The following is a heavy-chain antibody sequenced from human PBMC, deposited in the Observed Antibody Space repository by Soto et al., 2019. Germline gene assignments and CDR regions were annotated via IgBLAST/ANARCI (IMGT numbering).Heavy chain of an antibody. CDR1: GGSFSGYY. CDR3: ARGGVTNLYYYYGMDV. Sequence: PSETLSLTCAVYGGSFSGYYWSWILQPPGKGLEWIGEINHSGSTNYNPSLKSRVTISVDTSKNQFSLKLSSVTAADTAVYYCARGGVTNLYYYYGMDVWGQGTTVTVSS. D-gene: IGHD4-17*01. CDR2: INHSGST. V-gene: IGHV4-34*01. J-gene: IGHJ6*02.